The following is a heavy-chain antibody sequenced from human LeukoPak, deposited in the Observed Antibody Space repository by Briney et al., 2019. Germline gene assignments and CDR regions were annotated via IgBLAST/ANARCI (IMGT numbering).Heavy chain of an antibody. CDR3: AGGMTTLTHPDAFDI. CDR2: IYSGGST. V-gene: IGHV3-53*01. Sequence: QSGGSLRLSCAASGFTVSSNYMSWVRQAPGKGLEWVSVIYSGGSTYYADSVKGRFTISRDNSKNTLYLQMNSLRAEDTAVYYCAGGMTTLTHPDAFDIWGQGTMVTVSS. J-gene: IGHJ3*02. CDR1: GFTVSSNY. D-gene: IGHD4-11*01.